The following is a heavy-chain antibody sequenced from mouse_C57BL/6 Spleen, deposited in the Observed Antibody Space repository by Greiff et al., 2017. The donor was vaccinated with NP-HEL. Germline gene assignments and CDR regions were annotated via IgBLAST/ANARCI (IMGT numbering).Heavy chain of an antibody. J-gene: IGHJ4*01. D-gene: IGHD1-1*01. Sequence: VQLQQSGAELVKPGASVKISCKASGYAFRSYWMNWVKQRPGKGLEWIGQIYPGDGDTNYNGKFKGKATLTADKSSSTAYMQLSSLTSEDSAVYFCAGYGSSLQDYAMDYWGQGTSVTVSS. CDR2: IYPGDGDT. CDR1: GYAFRSYW. V-gene: IGHV1-80*01. CDR3: AGYGSSLQDYAMDY.